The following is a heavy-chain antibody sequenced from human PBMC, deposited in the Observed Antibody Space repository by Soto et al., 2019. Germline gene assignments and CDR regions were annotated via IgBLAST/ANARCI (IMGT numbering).Heavy chain of an antibody. Sequence: NPSETLSLTCTVSGGSISSYYWSWIRQPAGKGLEWIGRIYTSGSTNYNPSLKSRVTMSVDTSKNQFSLKLSSVTAADTAVYYCARDSAGYDFWSGSRPWWFDPWGQGTLVTVSS. V-gene: IGHV4-4*07. CDR3: ARDSAGYDFWSGSRPWWFDP. CDR1: GGSISSYY. J-gene: IGHJ5*02. CDR2: IYTSGST. D-gene: IGHD3-3*01.